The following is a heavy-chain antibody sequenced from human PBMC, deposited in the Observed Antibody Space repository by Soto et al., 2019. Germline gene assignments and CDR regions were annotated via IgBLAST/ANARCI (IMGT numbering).Heavy chain of an antibody. Sequence: QVQLQQWGAGLLKPSETLSLTCAVYGGSFSGYYWSWIRQPPGKGLEWIGEINHSGSTNYNPSLKSRVTISVDTSKNQFSLKLSSVTAADTAVYYCARGAAAGTGPLHWFDPWGQGTLVTVSS. CDR1: GGSFSGYY. V-gene: IGHV4-34*01. CDR3: ARGAAAGTGPLHWFDP. J-gene: IGHJ5*02. CDR2: INHSGST. D-gene: IGHD6-13*01.